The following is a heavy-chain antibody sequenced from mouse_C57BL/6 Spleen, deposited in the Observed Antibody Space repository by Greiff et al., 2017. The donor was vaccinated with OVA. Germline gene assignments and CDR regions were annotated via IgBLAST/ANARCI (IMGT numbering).Heavy chain of an antibody. Sequence: VQLQQSGAELVKPGASVKLSCKASGYTFTSYWMQWVKQRPGQGLEWIGEIDPSDSYTNYNQKFKGKATLTVDTSSSTAYMQLSSLTSEDSAVYYCARWGYGSSFDYWGQGTTLTVSS. V-gene: IGHV1-50*01. CDR2: IDPSDSYT. J-gene: IGHJ2*01. CDR1: GYTFTSYW. D-gene: IGHD1-1*01. CDR3: ARWGYGSSFDY.